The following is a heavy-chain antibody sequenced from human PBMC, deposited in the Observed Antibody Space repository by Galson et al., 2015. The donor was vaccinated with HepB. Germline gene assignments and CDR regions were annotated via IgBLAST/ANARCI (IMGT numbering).Heavy chain of an antibody. J-gene: IGHJ6*03. D-gene: IGHD3-16*01. CDR2: INPNSGGT. CDR1: GYTFIGYY. CDR3: ARDMRFSYDYYYMDV. V-gene: IGHV1-2*02. Sequence: SVKVSCKASGYTFIGYYIHWVRQAPGQGLEWMGWINPNSGGTKYAQKFQGRVTMTRDTSNRTVYMEVSRLTNDDTAVYYCARDMRFSYDYYYMDVWGQGTTVTVSS.